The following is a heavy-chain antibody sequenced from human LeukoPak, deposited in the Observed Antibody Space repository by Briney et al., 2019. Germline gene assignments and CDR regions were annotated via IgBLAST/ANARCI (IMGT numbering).Heavy chain of an antibody. CDR3: ARNSYNWNDRTNWFDP. V-gene: IGHV4-34*01. J-gene: IGHJ5*02. CDR2: INHSGST. D-gene: IGHD1-20*01. Sequence: SSETLSLTCAVYGGSFSGYYWSWIRQPPGKGLEWIGEINHSGSTNYNPSLKSRVTISVDTSQNHFSLRLTSVTAADTAVYYCARNSYNWNDRTNWFDPWGQGTLVTVSS. CDR1: GGSFSGYY.